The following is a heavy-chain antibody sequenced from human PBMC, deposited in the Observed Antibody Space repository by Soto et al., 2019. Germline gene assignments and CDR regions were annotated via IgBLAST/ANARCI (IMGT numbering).Heavy chain of an antibody. CDR3: ARGDYGQYDAYNWFDP. V-gene: IGHV4-34*02. J-gene: IGHJ5*02. CDR1: GGSLNNYC. D-gene: IGHD3-10*01. Sequence: QVRLQQWGAGLVRPSETLSLTCAVYGGSLNNYCWSWIRQPPGKGLEWIGEVCPGGRTNYSPTLKREVRIAVEGSNNQFSLRLTSVTVSDTAVYYCARGDYGQYDAYNWFDPWGQGNLVIVAS. CDR2: VCPGGRT.